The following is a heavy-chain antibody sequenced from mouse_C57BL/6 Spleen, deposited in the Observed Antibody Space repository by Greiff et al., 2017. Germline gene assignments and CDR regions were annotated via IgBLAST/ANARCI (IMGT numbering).Heavy chain of an antibody. D-gene: IGHD1-1*01. J-gene: IGHJ1*03. CDR1: GFTFSSYA. CDR3: ARAGMGYYYGSSPYFDV. CDR2: ISDGGSYT. Sequence: EVQGVESGGGLVKPGGSLKLSCAASGFTFSSYAMSWVRQTPEKRLEWVATISDGGSYTYYPDNVKGRFTISRDNAKNNLYLQRSHLKSEDTAMYYCARAGMGYYYGSSPYFDVWGTGTTVTVSS. V-gene: IGHV5-4*01.